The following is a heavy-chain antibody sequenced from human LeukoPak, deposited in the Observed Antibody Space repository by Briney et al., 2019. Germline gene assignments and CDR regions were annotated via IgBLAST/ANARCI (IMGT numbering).Heavy chain of an antibody. CDR1: GGSFSDYY. CDR3: ARGHTTINMMVVIFTSANYYLDY. Sequence: SETLSLTCAVYGGSFSDYYWTWLRQPPGKGLEWIGEINHRGSTNYNPSLKSRVTISVDTSKSQFSLKLKSVTAADTAVYYCARGHTTINMMVVIFTSANYYLDYWGQGTRVTVSS. J-gene: IGHJ4*02. V-gene: IGHV4-34*01. D-gene: IGHD3-22*01. CDR2: INHRGST.